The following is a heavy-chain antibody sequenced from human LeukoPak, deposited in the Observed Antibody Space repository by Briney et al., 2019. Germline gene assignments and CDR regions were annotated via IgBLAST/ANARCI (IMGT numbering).Heavy chain of an antibody. J-gene: IGHJ5*02. V-gene: IGHV1-18*01. CDR2: IRPYNGKT. Sequence: ASVKVSCKASGYTFISYGVSWVRQAPGQGPEWMGWIRPYNGKTNYAQKFQARVTMTTDTSTSTAFMELRSLRADDTAVYYCARQRDDYGHPNWFDPWGQGTLVTVSS. CDR3: ARQRDDYGHPNWFDP. CDR1: GYTFISYG. D-gene: IGHD4-17*01.